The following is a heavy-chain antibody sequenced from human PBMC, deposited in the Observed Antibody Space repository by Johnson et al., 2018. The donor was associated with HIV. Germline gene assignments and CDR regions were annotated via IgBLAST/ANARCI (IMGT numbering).Heavy chain of an antibody. CDR3: ARDPVWDAFDM. CDR2: ISTGGSP. J-gene: IGHJ3*02. Sequence: VQLVESGGGSVQPGGSLRLSCAASGFTVSDYYMSWVRQAPGKGLEWVSLISTGGSPYYADSVKDRFTISRDKSKNTLFLQMNGLRVEDTAVYYCARDPVWDAFDMWGQGTMVTVSS. CDR1: GFTVSDYY. V-gene: IGHV3-66*01.